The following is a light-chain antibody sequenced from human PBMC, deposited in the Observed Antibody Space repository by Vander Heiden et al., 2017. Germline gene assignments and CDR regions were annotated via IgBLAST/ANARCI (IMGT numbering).Light chain of an antibody. Sequence: DIQLTQSPSSLSASVGDRVTITCWASQGISNYLNWYQQKPGKAPKVLIYDASILQTGVSSRFSGSGSGTDFTLTISTLQPEDFATYFCQQSYTSPYTFGQGTTLEI. CDR2: DAS. V-gene: IGKV1-39*01. CDR1: QGISNY. J-gene: IGKJ2*01. CDR3: QQSYTSPYT.